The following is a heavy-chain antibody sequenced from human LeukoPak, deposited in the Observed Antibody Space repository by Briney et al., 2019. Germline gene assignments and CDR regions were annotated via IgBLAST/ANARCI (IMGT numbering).Heavy chain of an antibody. CDR3: ARAVGANA. CDR2: ISSSGGGI. J-gene: IGHJ5*02. D-gene: IGHD1-26*01. CDR1: GFTFSSYS. Sequence: GSLRLSCAASGFTFSSYSFHWVRQAPGKGLEWVSYISSSGGGIYYADSVKGRFTISRDNAKNSLYLQMSSLRAEDTAVYYCARAVGANAWGQGTLVTVSS. V-gene: IGHV3-48*03.